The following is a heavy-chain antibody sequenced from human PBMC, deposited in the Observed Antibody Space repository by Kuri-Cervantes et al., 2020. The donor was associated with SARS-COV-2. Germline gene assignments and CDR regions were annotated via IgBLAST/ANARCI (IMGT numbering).Heavy chain of an antibody. D-gene: IGHD3-3*01. CDR1: GYTFTSYY. Sequence: ASVKVSCKASGYTFTSYYMHWVRQAPGRGLEWMGIINPSGGSTSYAQKFQGRVTMTRDTSTSTVYMELSSLRSEDTAVYYCARVKYYDFWSGYSDEGAFDYWGQGTLVTVSS. V-gene: IGHV1-46*01. CDR2: INPSGGST. CDR3: ARVKYYDFWSGYSDEGAFDY. J-gene: IGHJ4*02.